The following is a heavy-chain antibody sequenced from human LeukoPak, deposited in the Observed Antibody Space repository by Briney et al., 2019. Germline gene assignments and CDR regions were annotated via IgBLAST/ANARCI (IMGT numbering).Heavy chain of an antibody. CDR2: IKPNSGGT. Sequence: ASVKVSCKASGYTFTGYYMHWVRQAPGQGLEWMGWIKPNSGGTNYAQKFQGRVTMTRDTSISTAYMELSRLRSDDTAVYYCARDYDRFAVVTQAGGDWGQGTLVTVSS. D-gene: IGHD4-23*01. CDR3: ARDYDRFAVVTQAGGD. J-gene: IGHJ4*02. CDR1: GYTFTGYY. V-gene: IGHV1-2*02.